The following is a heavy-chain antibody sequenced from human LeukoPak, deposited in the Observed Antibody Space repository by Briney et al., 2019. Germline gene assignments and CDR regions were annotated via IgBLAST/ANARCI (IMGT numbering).Heavy chain of an antibody. Sequence: GGSLRLSCAASGFTFSSYDMHWVRQAPGKGLEWVAVISYDGSNKYYADSVKGRFTISRDNSKNTLYLQMNSLRAEDTAVYYCAKVQYYYDSSGYALIDYWGQGTLVTVSS. J-gene: IGHJ4*02. D-gene: IGHD3-22*01. V-gene: IGHV3-30*18. CDR3: AKVQYYYDSSGYALIDY. CDR2: ISYDGSNK. CDR1: GFTFSSYD.